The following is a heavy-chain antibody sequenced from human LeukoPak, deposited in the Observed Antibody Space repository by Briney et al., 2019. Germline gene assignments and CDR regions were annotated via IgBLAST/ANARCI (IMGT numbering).Heavy chain of an antibody. D-gene: IGHD3-9*01. CDR1: GYTFTGYY. CDR3: ASPGLRYFDWLLLGDDAFDI. CDR2: TNPNSGGT. J-gene: IGHJ3*02. V-gene: IGHV1-2*06. Sequence: VASVKVSCKASGYTFTGYYMHWVRQAPGQGLEWMGRTNPNSGGTNYAQKFQGRVTMTRDTSISTAYMELSGLRSDDTAVYYCASPGLRYFDWLLLGDDAFDIWGQGTMVTVSS.